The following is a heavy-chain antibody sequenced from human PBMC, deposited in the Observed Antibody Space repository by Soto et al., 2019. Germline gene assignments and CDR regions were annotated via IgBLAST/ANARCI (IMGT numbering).Heavy chain of an antibody. CDR3: ARGGVSTRTFDY. D-gene: IGHD3-3*01. Sequence: GESLKISCKGSGYNFAGYWIAWVRQMPGKGLELMGIIYPSDSDTRYRPSFQGQVTISADKSISSAYLQWSSLRASDTAMYYCARGGVSTRTFDYWRQGTPVTVSS. J-gene: IGHJ4*02. CDR2: IYPSDSDT. V-gene: IGHV5-51*01. CDR1: GYNFAGYW.